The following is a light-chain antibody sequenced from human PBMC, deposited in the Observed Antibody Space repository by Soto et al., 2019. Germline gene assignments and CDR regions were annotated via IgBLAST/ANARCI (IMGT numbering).Light chain of an antibody. CDR3: CSYAGSYTFEV. Sequence: QSVLSQPPSASGSLGHSVTISFIGTSSDIGTYDYVSWYQQHPGRAPKLMIYDVSKRPSGVPDRFSGSKSGNTASLTISGLQAEDEADYYCCSYAGSYTFEVFGTGTKVTVL. J-gene: IGLJ1*01. V-gene: IGLV2-11*01. CDR2: DVS. CDR1: SSDIGTYDY.